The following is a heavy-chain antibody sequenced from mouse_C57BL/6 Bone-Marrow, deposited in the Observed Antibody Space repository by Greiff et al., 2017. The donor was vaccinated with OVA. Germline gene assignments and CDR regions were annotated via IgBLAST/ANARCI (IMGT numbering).Heavy chain of an antibody. J-gene: IGHJ3*01. CDR3: ASSNWDFAY. V-gene: IGHV1-18*01. D-gene: IGHD4-1*01. CDR2: INPNNGGT. Sequence: EVKLQESGPELVKPGASVKIPCKASGYTFTDYNMDWVKQSHGKSLEWIGDINPNNGGTIYNQKFKGKATLTVDKSSSTAYMELRSLTSEDTAVYYCASSNWDFAYWGQGTLVTVSA. CDR1: GYTFTDYN.